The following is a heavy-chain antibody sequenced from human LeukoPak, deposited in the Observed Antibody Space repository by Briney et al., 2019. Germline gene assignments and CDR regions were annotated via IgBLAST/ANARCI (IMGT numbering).Heavy chain of an antibody. CDR3: AKGPIAIFGVVITEYYYYGMDV. D-gene: IGHD3-3*01. V-gene: IGHV3-23*01. Sequence: PGGSLRLSCAASGFTFSSYAMSWVRQAPGKGLEWVSAISGSGGSTYYADSVKGRFTISRDNSKNTLYLQMNSLRAEDTAVHYCAKGPIAIFGVVITEYYYYGMDVWGQGTTVTVSS. CDR2: ISGSGGST. CDR1: GFTFSSYA. J-gene: IGHJ6*02.